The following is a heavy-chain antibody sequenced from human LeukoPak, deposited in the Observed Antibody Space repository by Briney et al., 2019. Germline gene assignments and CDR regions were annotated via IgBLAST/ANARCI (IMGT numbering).Heavy chain of an antibody. CDR3: AKGTMIGVADGFDL. Sequence: LPGGSLRLSCAASGFTFSSYAMNWVRQAPGKGLEWVSGLSGSGGNTYYADSVKGQFTISRDNSKNTLYLQMNSLRAEDTAVYYCAKGTMIGVADGFDLWGQGTMVTVSS. D-gene: IGHD3-22*01. CDR2: LSGSGGNT. CDR1: GFTFSSYA. V-gene: IGHV3-23*01. J-gene: IGHJ3*01.